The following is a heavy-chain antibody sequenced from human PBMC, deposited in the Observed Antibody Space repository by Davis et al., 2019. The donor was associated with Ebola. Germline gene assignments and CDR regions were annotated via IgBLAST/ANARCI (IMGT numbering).Heavy chain of an antibody. J-gene: IGHJ4*02. CDR1: EFTFSGYS. V-gene: IGHV3-64*04. CDR2: INSDGGRT. Sequence: GESLKISCSASEFTFSGYSMHWVRQAPGKGLEYVSSINSDGGRTYYADSVKGRLTISRDNAKNTLYLQMNSLRAEDTAVYYSARGGTTVTTPLDYWGQGTLVTVSS. D-gene: IGHD4-17*01. CDR3: ARGGTTVTTPLDY.